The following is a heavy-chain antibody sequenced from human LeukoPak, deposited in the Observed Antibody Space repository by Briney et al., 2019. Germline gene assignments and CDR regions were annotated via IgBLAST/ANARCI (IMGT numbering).Heavy chain of an antibody. Sequence: GASVKVSCKASGGTFIIYAISWVRQAPGQGLEWMGRIIPIFGIANYAQKFQGRVTITADKSTSTAYMELSSLRSEDTAVYYCARDAYCSGGSCLPHAFDYWGQGTLVTVSS. D-gene: IGHD2-15*01. CDR1: GGTFIIYA. V-gene: IGHV1-69*10. CDR2: IIPIFGIA. CDR3: ARDAYCSGGSCLPHAFDY. J-gene: IGHJ4*02.